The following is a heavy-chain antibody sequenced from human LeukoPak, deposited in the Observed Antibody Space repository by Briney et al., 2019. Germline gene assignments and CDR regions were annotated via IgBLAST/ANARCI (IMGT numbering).Heavy chain of an antibody. CDR2: ISSSSSYI. Sequence: GGSLRLSCAASGFTFSSYSMNWVRQAPGKGLEWVSSISSSSSYIYYADSVKGRFTISRDNAKNSLYLQMNSLRAEDTAVYYCARDARRWFGRGYGYLDYWGQGTLVTVSS. D-gene: IGHD3-22*01. J-gene: IGHJ4*02. CDR3: ARDARRWFGRGYGYLDY. V-gene: IGHV3-21*01. CDR1: GFTFSSYS.